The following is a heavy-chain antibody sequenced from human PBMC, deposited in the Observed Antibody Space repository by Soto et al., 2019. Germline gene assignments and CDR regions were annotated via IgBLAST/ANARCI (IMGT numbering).Heavy chain of an antibody. J-gene: IGHJ4*02. CDR3: ASNSYGYIFYDY. V-gene: IGHV4-59*11. Sequence: SETLSLTCNVSGGSISSHYWSWIRQPPGKGLEWIGYIYHTGRTTYNPSFKSRVTISVDTSKNQFSLNLYSVTTSDTAVYYCASNSYGYIFYDYWGQGTLVTVSS. CDR2: IYHTGRT. D-gene: IGHD5-18*01. CDR1: GGSISSHY.